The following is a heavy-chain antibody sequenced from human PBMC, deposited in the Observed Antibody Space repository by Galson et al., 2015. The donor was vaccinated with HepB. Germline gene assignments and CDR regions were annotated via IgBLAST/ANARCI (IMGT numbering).Heavy chain of an antibody. Sequence: PALVKPTQTLTLTCTFSGFSLSTSGVGVGWIRQPPGKALEWLALIYWDDDKRYSPSLKSRLTIAKDTSKNQVVLTMTNMDPVDTATYYCAHHITMVQGVIMSTLATWAFDFWGQGTMVAVSS. J-gene: IGHJ3*01. CDR2: IYWDDDK. CDR1: GFSLSTSGVG. D-gene: IGHD3-10*01. CDR3: AHHITMVQGVIMSTLATWAFDF. V-gene: IGHV2-5*02.